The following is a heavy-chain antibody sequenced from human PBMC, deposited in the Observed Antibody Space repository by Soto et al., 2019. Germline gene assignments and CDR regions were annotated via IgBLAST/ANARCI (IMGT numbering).Heavy chain of an antibody. CDR2: IYYSGST. CDR1: GGSISSYY. CDR3: ARGWGSPNYYYYGMDV. V-gene: IGHV4-59*01. Sequence: SETLSLTCTVSGGSISSYYWSWIRQPPGKGLEWIGYIYYSGSTNYNPSLKSRVTISVDTSKNQFSLKLSSVTAADTAVYYCARGWGSPNYYYYGMDVWGQGTTVTAP. J-gene: IGHJ6*02. D-gene: IGHD1-26*01.